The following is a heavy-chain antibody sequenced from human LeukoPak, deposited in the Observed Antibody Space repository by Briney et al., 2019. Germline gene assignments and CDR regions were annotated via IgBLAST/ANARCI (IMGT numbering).Heavy chain of an antibody. D-gene: IGHD3-22*01. V-gene: IGHV3-23*01. CDR1: GFTFTTYA. CDR3: ATAFYFDSSGPYWYFDL. J-gene: IGHJ2*01. CDR2: ISGSGGST. Sequence: GGSLRLSCAASGFTFTTYAMNWIRQAPGKGLEWVSVISGSGGSTYYADSVKGRFTISRDNSKNTLYLEVNSLRAEDTAVYYCATAFYFDSSGPYWYFDLWGRGTLVTVSS.